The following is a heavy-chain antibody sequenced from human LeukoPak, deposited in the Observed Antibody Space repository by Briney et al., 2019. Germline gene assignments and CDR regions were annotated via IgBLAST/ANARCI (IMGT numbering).Heavy chain of an antibody. V-gene: IGHV4-34*01. J-gene: IGHJ1*01. D-gene: IGHD4-23*01. Sequence: KPSETLSLTCAVYGGSFSGYYWSWIRQPPGKGLEWIGEINHSGSTNYNPSLKSRVTISVDTSKNQFSLKLSSVTAADTAVYYCARDRRGIDYGDNDFQHWGQGTLVTVSS. CDR1: GGSFSGYY. CDR2: INHSGST. CDR3: ARDRRGIDYGDNDFQH.